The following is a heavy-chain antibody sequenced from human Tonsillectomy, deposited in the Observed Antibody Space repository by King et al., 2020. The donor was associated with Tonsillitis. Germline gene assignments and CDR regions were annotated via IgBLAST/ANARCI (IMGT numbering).Heavy chain of an antibody. CDR2: IYWNDDK. J-gene: IGHJ3*02. Sequence: TLKESGPTLVKPTQTLTLTCTFSGFSLSTSGVGVGWIRQPPGKTLEWLALIYWNDDKRYSPSLKSRLTITKDTSKNQVVLTMTNMDPVDTATYYCAHRLESGAFDIWGQGTMVTVSS. CDR3: AHRLESGAFDI. CDR1: GFSLSTSGVG. V-gene: IGHV2-5*01.